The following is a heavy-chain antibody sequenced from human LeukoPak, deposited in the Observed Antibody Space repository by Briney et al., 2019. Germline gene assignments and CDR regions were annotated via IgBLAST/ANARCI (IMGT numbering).Heavy chain of an antibody. CDR1: GFTFSTYW. CDR3: ATDRDNSDWQKRFDS. V-gene: IGHV3-7*01. CDR2: INQDASEI. Sequence: GGSLRLSCAASGFTFSTYWMNWYRQAPGEGLEWVGNINQDASEINYVDSVRGRFTISRDNAKNSLHLQMNSLRAEDTAVYYCATDRDNSDWQKRFDSWGQGTLVTVSS. J-gene: IGHJ4*02. D-gene: IGHD2-21*02.